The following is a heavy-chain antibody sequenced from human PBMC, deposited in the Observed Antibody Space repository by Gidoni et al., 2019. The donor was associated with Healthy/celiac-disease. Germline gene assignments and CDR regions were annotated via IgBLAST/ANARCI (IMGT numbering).Heavy chain of an antibody. CDR3: AKDIGYSSGYLSWFDP. V-gene: IGHV3-9*01. D-gene: IGHD3-22*01. CDR2: ISWNSGNI. J-gene: IGHJ5*02. Sequence: LEWVSGISWNSGNIDYADSVKGRFTISRDNAKNSLYLQMNSLRAEDTAFYYCAKDIGYSSGYLSWFDPWGQGTLVTVSS.